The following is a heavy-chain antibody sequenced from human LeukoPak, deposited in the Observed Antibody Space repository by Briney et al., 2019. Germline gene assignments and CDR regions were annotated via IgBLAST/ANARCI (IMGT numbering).Heavy chain of an antibody. CDR3: ARDGEDYYDSSGYYILFDY. CDR2: ISAYNGNT. D-gene: IGHD3-22*01. V-gene: IGHV1-18*01. CDR1: GYTFTSYG. Sequence: ASVKVSCKASGYTFTSYGISWVRQAPGQGLEWMGWISAYNGNTNYAQKLQGRVTMTTDTSTSTAYMELRSLRSDDTAVYYCARDGEDYYDSSGYYILFDYWGQGTLVTVPS. J-gene: IGHJ4*02.